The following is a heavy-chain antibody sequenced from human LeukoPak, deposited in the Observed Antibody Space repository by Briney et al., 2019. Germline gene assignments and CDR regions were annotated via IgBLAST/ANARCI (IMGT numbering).Heavy chain of an antibody. CDR1: GGSFSGYY. CDR2: INHSGST. CDR3: ACLTTADAFDI. D-gene: IGHD3-22*01. Sequence: SETLSLTCAVYGGSFSGYYWSWIRQPPGKGLEWIGEINHSGSTNYNPSLKSRVTISVDTSKNRFSLKLSSVTAADTAVYYCACLTTADAFDIWGQGTMVTVSS. J-gene: IGHJ3*02. V-gene: IGHV4-34*01.